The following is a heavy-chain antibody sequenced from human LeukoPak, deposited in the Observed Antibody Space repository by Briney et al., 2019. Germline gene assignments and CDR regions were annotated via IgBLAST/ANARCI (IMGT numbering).Heavy chain of an antibody. V-gene: IGHV4-34*01. CDR1: GGSFSGYY. J-gene: IGHJ4*02. CDR2: INHSGST. CDR3: ARDRGTWNDDGFDY. D-gene: IGHD1-1*01. Sequence: PSETLSLTCAVYGGSFSGYYWSWIRQPPGKGLEWVGEINHSGSTNYNPSLKSRVTISVDTSKNQFSLKLSSVTAADTAVYYCARDRGTWNDDGFDYWGQGTLVTVSS.